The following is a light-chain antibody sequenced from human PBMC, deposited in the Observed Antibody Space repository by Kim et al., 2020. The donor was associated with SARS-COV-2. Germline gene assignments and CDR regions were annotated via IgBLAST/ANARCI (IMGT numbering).Light chain of an antibody. CDR3: SAWDSSLSALV. Sequence: QAGLTQPPSVSKGLRQTATLTCTGNSNNVGNKGAAWLQQHQGHPPKLLSYRNNNRPSGISERLSASRSGNTASLTITGLQPEDEADYYCSAWDSSLSALVFGGGTQLTVL. CDR2: RNN. V-gene: IGLV10-54*01. CDR1: SNNVGNKG. J-gene: IGLJ2*01.